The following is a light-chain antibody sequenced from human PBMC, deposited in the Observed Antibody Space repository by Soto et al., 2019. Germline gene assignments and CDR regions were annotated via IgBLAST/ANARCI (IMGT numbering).Light chain of an antibody. V-gene: IGLV2-23*01. CDR3: CSYAGSSTVYV. CDR1: SSDVGSYNL. CDR2: EGS. Sequence: QSSLTQPASVSGSPGQSITISCTGTSSDVGSYNLVSWYQQHPGKAPKLMIYEGSKRPSGVSNRFSGSKSGNTASLTISGLQVEDEADYYCCSYAGSSTVYVFGTGTKLTVL. J-gene: IGLJ1*01.